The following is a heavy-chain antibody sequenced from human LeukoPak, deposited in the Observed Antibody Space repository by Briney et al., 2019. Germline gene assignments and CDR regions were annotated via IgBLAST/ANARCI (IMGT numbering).Heavy chain of an antibody. J-gene: IGHJ4*02. CDR3: ARVTGYRIEDYFDY. CDR1: GGSISSYY. CDR2: IYYSGST. V-gene: IGHV4-59*01. D-gene: IGHD6-13*01. Sequence: SETLSLTCTVSGGSISSYYWSWIRQPPGKGLEWIGYIYYSGSTNYNPSLKSRVTISVDTSKNQFSLKLSSVTAADTAAYYCARVTGYRIEDYFDYWGQGTLVTVSS.